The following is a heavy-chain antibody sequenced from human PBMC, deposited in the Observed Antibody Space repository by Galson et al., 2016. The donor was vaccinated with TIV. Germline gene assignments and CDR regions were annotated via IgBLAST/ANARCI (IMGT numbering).Heavy chain of an antibody. Sequence: SLRLSCAASGFRFNAYEMSCVRQAPGKGLEWVSALSGGATNTYYSDSVKGRFTISRDNSQNKVFLEMYSLRVDDTAVYYCAKDRGYFEGFDHWGPGTLVSVSS. CDR2: LSGGATNT. CDR3: AKDRGYFEGFDH. V-gene: IGHV3-23*01. D-gene: IGHD6-25*01. J-gene: IGHJ4*02. CDR1: GFRFNAYE.